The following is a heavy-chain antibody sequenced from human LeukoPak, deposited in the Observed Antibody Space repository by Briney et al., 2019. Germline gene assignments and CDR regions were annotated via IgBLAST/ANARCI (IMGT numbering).Heavy chain of an antibody. CDR2: IIGSGSTT. CDR1: GFPFGSYA. CDR3: ARGQVGSTVITPVAY. J-gene: IGHJ4*02. Sequence: GGSLRLSCAASGFPFGSYALSWVRQAPGKGLEWVSVIIGSGSTTYYADSVKGRFTISRDNSKNTLYLHMNSLRVEDTAIYYCARGQVGSTVITPVAYWGQGTLVTVSS. D-gene: IGHD4-23*01. V-gene: IGHV3-23*01.